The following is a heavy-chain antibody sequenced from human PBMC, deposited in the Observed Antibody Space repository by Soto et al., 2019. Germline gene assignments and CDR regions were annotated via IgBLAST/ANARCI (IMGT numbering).Heavy chain of an antibody. CDR1: GTALNSGNYY. CDR2: IYVTGAV. D-gene: IGHD2-21*01. CDR3: ARLRIATNNYKWFDP. V-gene: IGHV4-31*03. Sequence: SETLSLTCSVSGTALNSGNYYWSWIRQVPGKGLEWIGHIYVTGAVDYNPSLRDRITISQDTSERQFSLNLRLVTAADTAVYYCARLRIATNNYKWFDPWGQGTLVTVSS. J-gene: IGHJ5*02.